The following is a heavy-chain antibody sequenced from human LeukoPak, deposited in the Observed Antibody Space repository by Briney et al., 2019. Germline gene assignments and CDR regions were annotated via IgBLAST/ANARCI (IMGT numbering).Heavy chain of an antibody. J-gene: IGHJ3*02. D-gene: IGHD5-18*01. CDR3: ARAEYSYGTKSGIAFDI. CDR2: IYYSGST. CDR1: GGSVSSGSYY. Sequence: SETLSLTCTVSGGSVSSGSYYWSWIRQPPGKGLEWIGYIYYSGSTNYNPSLKSRVTISVDTSKNQFSLKLSSVTAADTAVYYCARAEYSYGTKSGIAFDIWGQGTMVTVSS. V-gene: IGHV4-61*01.